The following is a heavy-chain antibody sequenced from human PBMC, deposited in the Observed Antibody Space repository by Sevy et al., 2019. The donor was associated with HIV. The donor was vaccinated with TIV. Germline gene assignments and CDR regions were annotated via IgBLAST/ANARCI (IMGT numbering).Heavy chain of an antibody. D-gene: IGHD2-2*01. CDR1: GGSFTSYY. CDR2: INHSGST. J-gene: IGHJ5*02. Sequence: SETLSLTCAVSGGSFTSYYWTWIRQPPGKGLEWIGEINHSGSTHYNPSLKSRVTISVDTSKNQFSLRLNSVTAADTAVYYCARAPPVVVVPGAPSWFDPWGQGTLVTVSS. CDR3: ARAPPVVVVPGAPSWFDP. V-gene: IGHV4-34*01.